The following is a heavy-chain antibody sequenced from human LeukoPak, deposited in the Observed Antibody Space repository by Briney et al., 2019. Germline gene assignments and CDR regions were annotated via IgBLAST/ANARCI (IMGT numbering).Heavy chain of an antibody. CDR3: ARAHSLLWFRGRMYYFDY. D-gene: IGHD3-10*01. V-gene: IGHV1-8*01. CDR2: MNPNSGNT. Sequence: ASVKVSCKASGYTFTSYDINWVRQATGQGLEWMGWMNPNSGNTGYAQKFQGRVTMTRNTSTSTAYMELSSPRSEDTAVYYCARAHSLLWFRGRMYYFDYWGQGTLVTVSS. CDR1: GYTFTSYD. J-gene: IGHJ4*02.